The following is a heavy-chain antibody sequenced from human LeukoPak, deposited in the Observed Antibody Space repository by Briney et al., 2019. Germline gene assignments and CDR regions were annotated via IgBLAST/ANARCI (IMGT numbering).Heavy chain of an antibody. V-gene: IGHV3-48*03. CDR3: ARSAGYYDSSGPRAFDI. CDR2: ISSSGSPI. CDR1: GFTFSSYE. J-gene: IGHJ3*02. D-gene: IGHD3-22*01. Sequence: GGSLRLSCAASGFTFSSYEMNWVRQAPGKGLEWVSYISSSGSPIYYADSVKGRFTISRDNAKNSLYLQMNSLRAEDTAVYYCARSAGYYDSSGPRAFDIWGQGTMVTVSS.